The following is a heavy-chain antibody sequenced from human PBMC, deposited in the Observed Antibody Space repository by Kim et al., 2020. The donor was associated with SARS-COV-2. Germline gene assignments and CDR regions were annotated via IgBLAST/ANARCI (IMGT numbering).Heavy chain of an antibody. CDR3: ARSVWFGELYDAFDI. Sequence: GGSLRLSCAASGFTFSSYGMHWVRQAPGKGLEWVAVISYDGSNKYYADSVKGRFTISRDNSKNTLYLQMNSLRAEDTAVYYCARSVWFGELYDAFDIWGQGTMVTVSS. V-gene: IGHV3-30*03. D-gene: IGHD3-10*01. J-gene: IGHJ3*02. CDR2: ISYDGSNK. CDR1: GFTFSSYG.